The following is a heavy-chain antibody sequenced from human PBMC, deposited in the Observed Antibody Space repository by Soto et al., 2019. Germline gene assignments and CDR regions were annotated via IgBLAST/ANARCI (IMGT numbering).Heavy chain of an antibody. CDR1: GFSFSSYS. CDR3: ARDEGVPINYRFDY. Sequence: PGGSLRLSCAASGFSFSSYSMSWIRQAPGRGLEWLAHIHENGHFKFYVDSVKGLFTISRADALNSLYLQMNSLRAEDTAMYYWARDEGVPINYRFDYWGQGTLVTVSS. CDR2: IHENGHFK. V-gene: IGHV3-7*03. J-gene: IGHJ4*02. D-gene: IGHD4-4*01.